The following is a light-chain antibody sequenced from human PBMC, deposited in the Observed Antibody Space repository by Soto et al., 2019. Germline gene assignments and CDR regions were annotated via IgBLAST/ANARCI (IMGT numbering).Light chain of an antibody. V-gene: IGLV1-36*01. Sequence: QLMLTQPPSVSEAPRQRVTISCSGSSSNIGNHAVNWYQQLPGKAPKLLIYYDDLLPSGVSDRFSGSKSGTSASLAISGLQSEDEADYYCATWDDSLNGWVFGGGTKVTVL. CDR1: SSNIGNHA. CDR2: YDD. J-gene: IGLJ3*02. CDR3: ATWDDSLNGWV.